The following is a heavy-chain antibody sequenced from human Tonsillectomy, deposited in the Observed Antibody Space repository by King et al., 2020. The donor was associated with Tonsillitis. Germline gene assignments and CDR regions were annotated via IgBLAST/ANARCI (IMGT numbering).Heavy chain of an antibody. CDR1: GVSISRSSYY. J-gene: IGHJ3*02. Sequence: LQLQESGPGLVKPSETLSLTCTVSGVSISRSSYYWGWIRQPPGKGLEWMWSIYYIGSTYYNPSLKSRVTISVYTSKNQFSLTVSYVTAADTAVYYCARKTNWGQDAFDIWGQGTMVTVSS. CDR2: IYYIGST. CDR3: ARKTNWGQDAFDI. V-gene: IGHV4-39*01. D-gene: IGHD7-27*01.